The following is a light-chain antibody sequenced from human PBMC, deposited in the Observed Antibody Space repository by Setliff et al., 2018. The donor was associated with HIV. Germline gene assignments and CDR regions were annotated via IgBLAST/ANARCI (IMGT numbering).Light chain of an antibody. Sequence: QSVLTQPASVSGSPGQSITISCTGTSSDVGGYNYVSWYQQHPGKAPKLMVSEVSNRPPGVSNRFSGSKSGNTASLTISGLQAEDEADYYCSSYTSSIPYVFGTGTKSPS. CDR1: SSDVGGYNY. J-gene: IGLJ1*01. CDR2: EVS. V-gene: IGLV2-14*01. CDR3: SSYTSSIPYV.